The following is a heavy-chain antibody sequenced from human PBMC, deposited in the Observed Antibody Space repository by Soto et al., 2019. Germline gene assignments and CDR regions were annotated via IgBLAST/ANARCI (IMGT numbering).Heavy chain of an antibody. CDR1: GFTFDDNA. Sequence: GGSLRLSCAVSGFTFDDNAMHWGRQAPEKGLEWVSGINWKSDIGYADSVKGRFTISRDNVENSLYLQMNSLRAEDTALYYCAISQDRGGRTTFIYWGQGXQVTVSS. V-gene: IGHV3-9*01. J-gene: IGHJ4*02. CDR2: INWKSDI. D-gene: IGHD3-16*01. CDR3: AISQDRGGRTTFIY.